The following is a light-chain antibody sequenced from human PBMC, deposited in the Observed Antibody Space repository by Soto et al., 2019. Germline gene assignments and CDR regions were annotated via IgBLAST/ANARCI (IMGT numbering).Light chain of an antibody. V-gene: IGKV1D-12*01. CDR1: PGISSW. CDR2: AAS. CDR3: QQANSFPIT. Sequence: DIQMTQSPSSGSESVRDRVTITCRASPGISSWLAWYQQKPGKAPKLLIYAASSLQSGVPSRFSGSGSGTDFTLTISSLQPEDFATYYCQQANSFPITFGQGTRLEIK. J-gene: IGKJ5*01.